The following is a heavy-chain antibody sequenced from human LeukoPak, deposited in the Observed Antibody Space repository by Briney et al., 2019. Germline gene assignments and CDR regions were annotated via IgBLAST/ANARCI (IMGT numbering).Heavy chain of an antibody. D-gene: IGHD3-10*01. CDR2: ISNFGSTI. CDR3: ARDGSGSYHDAFDI. Sequence: GGSLRLSCAASGFTFSSYEMNWVRQAPGKGLEWVSYISNFGSTIHYADSVKGRFTISRDNAKNSLYLQMNSLRAEDTAVYYCARDGSGSYHDAFDIWGQGTMVTVSS. CDR1: GFTFSSYE. J-gene: IGHJ3*02. V-gene: IGHV3-48*03.